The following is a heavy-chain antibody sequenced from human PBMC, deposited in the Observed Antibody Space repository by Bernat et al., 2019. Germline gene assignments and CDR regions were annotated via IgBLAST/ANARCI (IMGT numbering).Heavy chain of an antibody. CDR1: GFTFSSYG. D-gene: IGHD6-6*01. CDR3: AREGGYSSSSGPID. V-gene: IGHV3-33*01. Sequence: QVQLVESGGGVVQPGRSLRLSCAASGFTFSSYGMHWVRQAPGKGLEWVAVIWYDGSNKYYADSVKGRFTISRDNSKNTLYLQMNSLRAEDTAVYYCAREGGYSSSSGPIDWGQGTLVTVSS. CDR2: IWYDGSNK. J-gene: IGHJ4*02.